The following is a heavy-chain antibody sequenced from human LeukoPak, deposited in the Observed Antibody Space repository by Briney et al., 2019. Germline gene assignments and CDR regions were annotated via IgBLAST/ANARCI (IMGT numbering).Heavy chain of an antibody. CDR3: ARDWINGCVIVVVPEYPPTDAFDM. Sequence: PSETLSLTCTVSGGSISSSSYYWGWIRPPPGKGLEWIGSIYYSGSTYYNPSLKSRVTIAVDTSKNQFSLKLSSVTAADTAVYYCARDWINGCVIVVVPEYPPTDAFDMWGQGTMVTVSS. CDR2: IYYSGST. V-gene: IGHV4-39*07. D-gene: IGHD2-2*01. J-gene: IGHJ3*02. CDR1: GGSISSSSYY.